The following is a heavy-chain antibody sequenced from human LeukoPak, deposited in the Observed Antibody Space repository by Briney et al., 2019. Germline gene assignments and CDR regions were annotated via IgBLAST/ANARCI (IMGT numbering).Heavy chain of an antibody. CDR2: ISPYNGNT. J-gene: IGHJ4*02. V-gene: IGHV1-18*01. D-gene: IGHD5-24*01. CDR1: GCIFTSYG. CDR3: AREMATIVNRFDY. Sequence: ASVKVSCKASGCIFTSYGISWVRQAPGQGLEWMGWISPYNGNTNYAQKLQGRVTMTTDTSTTTAYMELRSLRSDDTAVYYCAREMATIVNRFDYWGQGTLVTVSS.